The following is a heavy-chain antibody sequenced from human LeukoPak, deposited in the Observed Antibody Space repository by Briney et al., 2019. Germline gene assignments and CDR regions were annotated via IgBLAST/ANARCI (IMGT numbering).Heavy chain of an antibody. J-gene: IGHJ4*02. V-gene: IGHV3-7*03. CDR3: ATSYDMGWLIGY. CDR2: IKQDGSEK. D-gene: IGHD3/OR15-3a*01. CDR1: GFTFGDTW. Sequence: GGSLRLSCAASGFTFGDTWMNWVRQVPGQGLEWVANIKQDGSEKFYVASVKGRFTVSRDNGKSSLYLQMNSLRAEDTALYYCATSYDMGWLIGYWGQGTLVTVSS.